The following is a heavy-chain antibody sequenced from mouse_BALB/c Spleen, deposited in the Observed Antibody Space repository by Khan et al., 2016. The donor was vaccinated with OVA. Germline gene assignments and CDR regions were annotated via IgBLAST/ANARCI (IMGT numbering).Heavy chain of an antibody. CDR3: IRSVSYAYAYAMDY. V-gene: IGHV3-2*02. D-gene: IGHD2-2*01. Sequence: EVQLQESGPGLVKPSQSLSLTCTVSGYSITSDFAWNWVRQFPGNKLEWMGYISFSGSTSYDPSLKSRPSITRDTSKNQFFLQLNSVTSEDTATYYCIRSVSYAYAYAMDYWGQGISVTVSS. J-gene: IGHJ4*01. CDR2: ISFSGST. CDR1: GYSITSDFA.